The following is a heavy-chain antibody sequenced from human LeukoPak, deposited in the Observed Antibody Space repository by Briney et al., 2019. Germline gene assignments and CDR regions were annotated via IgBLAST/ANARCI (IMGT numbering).Heavy chain of an antibody. D-gene: IGHD3-22*01. CDR1: GYTFTGYY. V-gene: IGHV1-2*02. CDR3: AREDLYYYDSSGSEYFQH. CDR2: INPNSGGT. J-gene: IGHJ1*01. Sequence: GASVTVSCKASGYTFTGYYMHWVRQAPGQGLEWMGWINPNSGGTNYAQKFQGRVTMTRDTSISTAYMELSRLRSDDTAVYYCAREDLYYYDSSGSEYFQHWGQGTLVTVSS.